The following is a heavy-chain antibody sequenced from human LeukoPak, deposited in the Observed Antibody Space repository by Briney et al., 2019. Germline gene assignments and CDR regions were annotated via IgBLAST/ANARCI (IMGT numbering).Heavy chain of an antibody. CDR1: GYSISSGYY. D-gene: IGHD2-15*01. V-gene: IGHV4-38-2*02. J-gene: IGHJ6*03. CDR3: ARDHIVVVVAARTDYYMDV. CDR2: IYHSGST. Sequence: SETLSLTCTVSGYSISSGYYWGWIRQPPGKGLEWIGSIYHSGSTCYNPSLKSRVTISVDTSKNQFSLKLSSVTAADTAVYYCARDHIVVVVAARTDYYMDVWGKGTTVTVSS.